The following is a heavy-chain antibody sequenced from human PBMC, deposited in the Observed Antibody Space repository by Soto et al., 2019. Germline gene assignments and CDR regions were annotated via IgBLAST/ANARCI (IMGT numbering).Heavy chain of an antibody. CDR2: IHGDGGSA. CDR3: VKDAVAGNGVWDWFDL. D-gene: IGHD6-19*01. J-gene: IGHJ5*02. CDR1: GFIFRNYA. Sequence: EAQLLESRGGLVQPGGSLRLSCAASGFIFRNYAMSWVRQAPGKGMELVSSIHGDGGSAYFADSVKGRFTVSRDDSKSTLYLQMSILRVDDTALYFCVKDAVAGNGVWDWFDLWGQGTLVTVSS. V-gene: IGHV3-23*01.